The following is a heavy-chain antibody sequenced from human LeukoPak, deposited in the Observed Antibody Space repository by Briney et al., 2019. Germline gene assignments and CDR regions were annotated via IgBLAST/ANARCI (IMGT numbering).Heavy chain of an antibody. J-gene: IGHJ4*02. CDR2: INHDGSEK. CDR1: GFTFSNSW. Sequence: GGSLRLSCAASGFTFSNSWMTWFRQAPGRLEWVANINHDGSEKNYVDSVEGRFTITRDNTQKSLYLQMNSLGAEDTAVYYCARGTALPGVDYWGQGTRVIVSS. D-gene: IGHD3-10*01. V-gene: IGHV3-7*01. CDR3: ARGTALPGVDY.